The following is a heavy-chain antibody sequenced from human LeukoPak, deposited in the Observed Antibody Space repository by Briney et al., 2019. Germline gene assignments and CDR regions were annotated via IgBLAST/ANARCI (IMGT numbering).Heavy chain of an antibody. D-gene: IGHD2-2*01. CDR1: GFTFSSYG. Sequence: GSLRLSCAASGFTFSSYGMHWVRQAPGKGLEWVAFIRYDGSNKYYADSVKGRFTISRDNSKNTLYLQMNSLRAEDTAVYYCAKGDCSSTSCSTHYYYYYMDVWGKGTTVTVSS. CDR2: IRYDGSNK. V-gene: IGHV3-30*02. CDR3: AKGDCSSTSCSTHYYYYYMDV. J-gene: IGHJ6*03.